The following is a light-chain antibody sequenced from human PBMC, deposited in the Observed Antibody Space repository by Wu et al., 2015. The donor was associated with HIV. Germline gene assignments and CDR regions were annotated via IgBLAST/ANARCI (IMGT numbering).Light chain of an antibody. J-gene: IGKJ2*03. V-gene: IGKV1-39*02. CDR1: RSIGIF. Sequence: QVTQSPSFLSASVGDTVTISCRTRRSIGIFLNWYQQRPGEAPNLLIYDTSNLRGGIPSRFSGSASGTNFTLTISSLRPEDFATYYCQVAVSFGQGTKLDI. CDR3: QVAVS. CDR2: DTS.